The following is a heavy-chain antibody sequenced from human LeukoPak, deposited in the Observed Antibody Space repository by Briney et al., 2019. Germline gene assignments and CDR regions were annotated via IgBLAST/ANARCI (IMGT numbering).Heavy chain of an antibody. Sequence: GGSLRLSCAASGFTFSGSALHWVRQASGKGLEWVGRIRSTANGYATAYAASVKGRFTISRDDSKNTAYLQMDSLKTEDTAVYYCARASYGDYGGNLWFDPWGQGTLVTVSS. D-gene: IGHD4-23*01. J-gene: IGHJ5*02. CDR3: ARASYGDYGGNLWFDP. V-gene: IGHV3-73*01. CDR2: IRSTANGYAT. CDR1: GFTFSGSA.